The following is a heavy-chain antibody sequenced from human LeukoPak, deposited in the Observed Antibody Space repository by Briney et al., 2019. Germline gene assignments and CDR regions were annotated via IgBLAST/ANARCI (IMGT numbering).Heavy chain of an antibody. CDR3: ARAPTYDSSGYFDY. D-gene: IGHD3-22*01. CDR2: IYYSGST. J-gene: IGHJ4*02. CDR1: GGSISSYY. V-gene: IGHV4-59*01. Sequence: SETLSLTCTVSGGSISSYYWSWIRQPPGKGLEWIGYIYYSGSTNYNPSLKSRVTISVDTSKNQFSLKLGSVTAADTAVYYCARAPTYDSSGYFDYRGQGTLVTVSS.